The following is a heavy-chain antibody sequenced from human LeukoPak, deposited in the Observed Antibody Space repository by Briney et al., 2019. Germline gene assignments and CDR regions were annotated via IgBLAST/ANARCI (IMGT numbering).Heavy chain of an antibody. Sequence: GGSLRLSCAASGFTFSSYAMHWVRRAPGKGLEWVAVISYDGSNKYYADSVKGRFTISRDNSKNTLYLQMNSLRAEDTAVYYCASIVVPAAISYYYYYGMDVWGQGTTVTVSS. J-gene: IGHJ6*02. CDR3: ASIVVPAAISYYYYYGMDV. V-gene: IGHV3-30-3*01. CDR2: ISYDGSNK. D-gene: IGHD2-2*01. CDR1: GFTFSSYA.